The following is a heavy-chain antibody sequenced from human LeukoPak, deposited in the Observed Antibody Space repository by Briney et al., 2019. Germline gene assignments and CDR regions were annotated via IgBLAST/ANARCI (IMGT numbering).Heavy chain of an antibody. CDR3: ARDQILLWFGERTYGMDV. D-gene: IGHD3-10*01. CDR2: IYYSGST. J-gene: IGHJ6*02. CDR1: GGSISSSSYY. Sequence: SETLSLTCTVSGGSISSSSYYWGWIRQPPGKGLEWIGSIYYSGSTYYNPSLKSRVTISVDTSKNQFSLKLSSVTAADTAVYYCARDQILLWFGERTYGMDVWGQGTTVTVSS. V-gene: IGHV4-39*07.